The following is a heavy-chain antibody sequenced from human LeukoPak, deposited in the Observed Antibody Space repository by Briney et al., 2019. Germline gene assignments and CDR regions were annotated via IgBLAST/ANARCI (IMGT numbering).Heavy chain of an antibody. D-gene: IGHD2-21*01. V-gene: IGHV3-7*03. CDR2: IKQGGGEI. CDR1: GFTFSRYW. J-gene: IGHJ6*02. CDR3: TRHRDDYYYGMDV. Sequence: PGGSLRLSCTASGFTFSRYWMSWVRQVPRKGLEWVANIKQGGGEIYYVESVKGRFTISRDNAKNSLYLQMNSLRAEDTAVYYCTRHRDDYYYGMDVWGQGTTVTVSS.